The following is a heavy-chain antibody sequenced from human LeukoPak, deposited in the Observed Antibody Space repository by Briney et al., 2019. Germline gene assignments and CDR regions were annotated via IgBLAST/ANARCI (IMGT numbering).Heavy chain of an antibody. V-gene: IGHV3-30*01. CDR2: ISYDGSNK. J-gene: IGHJ3*02. CDR1: GFTFSSYA. CDR3: ARDPGI. Sequence: GGSLRLSCAASGFTFSSYAMHWVRQAPGKGLEWVAVISYDGSNKYYADSVKGRFTISRDNSKNTLYLQMNSLRAEDTAVYYCARDPGIWGQGTMVTDSS.